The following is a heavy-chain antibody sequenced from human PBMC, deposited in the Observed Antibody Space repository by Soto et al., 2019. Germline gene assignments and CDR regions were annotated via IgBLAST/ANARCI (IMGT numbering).Heavy chain of an antibody. Sequence: ASVKVSCKASGYTFTSYGISWVRQAPGQGLEWMGWISAYNGNTNYAQKLQGRVTMTTDTSTSTAYMELRSLRSDDTAVYYCAREKLLWFGEPPRSYFDYWGQGTLVTVSS. CDR3: AREKLLWFGEPPRSYFDY. V-gene: IGHV1-18*01. CDR2: ISAYNGNT. D-gene: IGHD3-10*01. J-gene: IGHJ4*02. CDR1: GYTFTSYG.